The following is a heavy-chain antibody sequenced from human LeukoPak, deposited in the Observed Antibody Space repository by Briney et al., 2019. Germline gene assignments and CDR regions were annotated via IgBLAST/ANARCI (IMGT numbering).Heavy chain of an antibody. J-gene: IGHJ6*03. Sequence: GGSLRLSCAASGFTFSSYSMNWVRQAPGKGPEWVSSISSSSSYIYYADSVKGRFTISRDNAKNSLYLQMNSLRAEDTAVYYCARVGGYYYYYYMDVWGKGTTVTVSS. CDR1: GFTFSSYS. CDR2: ISSSSSYI. D-gene: IGHD2-15*01. V-gene: IGHV3-21*01. CDR3: ARVGGYYYYYYMDV.